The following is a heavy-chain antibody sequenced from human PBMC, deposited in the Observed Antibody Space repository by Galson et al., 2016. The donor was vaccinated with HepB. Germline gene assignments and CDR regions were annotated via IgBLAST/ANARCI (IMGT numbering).Heavy chain of an antibody. CDR2: TDPSDSYT. CDR3: ARSVAWTNFYY. J-gene: IGHJ4*02. D-gene: IGHD6-19*01. Sequence: QSGAEVKKPGESLRISCKGSGYSFTSYWISWVRQMPGKGLEWMGRTDPSDSYTHYSPSFQGHVTISADKSISTAYLQWRGLKASDTTTYYCARSVAWTNFYYWGQGTLVTVSS. CDR1: GYSFTSYW. V-gene: IGHV5-10-1*01.